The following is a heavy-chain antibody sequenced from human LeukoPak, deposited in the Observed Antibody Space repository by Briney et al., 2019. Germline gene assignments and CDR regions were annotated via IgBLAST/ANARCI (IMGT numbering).Heavy chain of an antibody. CDR2: IYYRGST. V-gene: IGHV4-39*01. J-gene: IGHJ4*02. CDR3: AREEASAGDY. D-gene: IGHD6-13*01. CDR1: GGSISSSNHY. Sequence: SSETLSLTCTVSGGSISSSNHYWAWIRQPPGKGLEWIGSIYYRGSTFYSPSLKSRVTISVDTSKNQFSLKLSSVTAADTAVYYCAREEASAGDYWGQGTLVTVSS.